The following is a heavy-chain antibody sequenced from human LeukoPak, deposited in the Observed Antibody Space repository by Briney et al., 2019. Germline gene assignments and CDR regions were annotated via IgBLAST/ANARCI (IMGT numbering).Heavy chain of an antibody. CDR3: ARLRDPYRDGYQYLDY. V-gene: IGHV3-66*04. D-gene: IGHD5-24*01. CDR1: GFTVSSNY. Sequence: PGGSLRLSCAASGFTVSSNYMSWVRQAPGKGLEWVSVIYSGGSTYYADSVKGRFTISRDNSKNTLYLQMNSLRAEDTAVYYCARLRDPYRDGYQYLDYWGQGTLVTVSS. J-gene: IGHJ4*02. CDR2: IYSGGST.